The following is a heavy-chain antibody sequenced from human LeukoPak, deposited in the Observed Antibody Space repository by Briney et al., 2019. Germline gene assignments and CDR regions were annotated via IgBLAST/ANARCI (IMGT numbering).Heavy chain of an antibody. J-gene: IGHJ4*02. Sequence: SETLSLTCTVSGGSISSNSSYWGWIRQPPGKGVECIGSIYYSGSTYYNPSLKSRVTISVDTSNNQFSLKLNSVTAADTAVYYCARLPSGDYENYFDYWGQGTLVTVST. D-gene: IGHD4-17*01. V-gene: IGHV4-39*01. CDR2: IYYSGST. CDR3: ARLPSGDYENYFDY. CDR1: GGSISSNSSY.